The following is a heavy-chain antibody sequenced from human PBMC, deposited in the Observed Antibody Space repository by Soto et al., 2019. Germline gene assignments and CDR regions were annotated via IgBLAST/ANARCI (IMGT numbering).Heavy chain of an antibody. CDR1: GDSVSCISAA. Sequence: QSRSLTCGISGDSVSCISAAWDWIRQSPSRGLEWLGRTYYRSKWYNDYAVSVKSRITINPDTSKNQFFLQLNSVTPADTAVYYCARDLVSRVAVAGTVLDYWGQGTLVTVSS. CDR3: ARDLVSRVAVAGTVLDY. D-gene: IGHD6-19*01. J-gene: IGHJ4*02. V-gene: IGHV6-1*01. CDR2: TYYRSKWYN.